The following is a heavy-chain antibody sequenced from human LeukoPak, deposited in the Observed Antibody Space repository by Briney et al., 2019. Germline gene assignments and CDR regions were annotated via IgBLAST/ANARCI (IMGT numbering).Heavy chain of an antibody. D-gene: IGHD6-13*01. V-gene: IGHV3-64D*06. CDR3: VKGGSSSWNDAFDI. CDR1: GFTFSSYA. CDR2: ISSNGGST. J-gene: IGHJ3*02. Sequence: PGGSLRLSCAASGFTFSSYAMHWVRQAPGKGLEYVSAISSNGGSTYYADSVKGRLTISRDNSKNTLYLQMSSLRAEDTAVYCCVKGGSSSWNDAFDIWGQGTMVTVSS.